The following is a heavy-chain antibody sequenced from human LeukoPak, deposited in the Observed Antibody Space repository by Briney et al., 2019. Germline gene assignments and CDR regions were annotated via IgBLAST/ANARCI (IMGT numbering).Heavy chain of an antibody. CDR3: ARDDYGHFDF. Sequence: PGGSLRLSCAASRFTFSSYAMSWVRQAPGKGLEWVSVISGSGVDTYYADSVKGRFTISRDNSKNTVYLQMSSLRAEDTAVYYCARDDYGHFDFWGQGTLVTVSS. V-gene: IGHV3-23*01. J-gene: IGHJ4*02. CDR1: RFTFSSYA. D-gene: IGHD4-17*01. CDR2: ISGSGVDT.